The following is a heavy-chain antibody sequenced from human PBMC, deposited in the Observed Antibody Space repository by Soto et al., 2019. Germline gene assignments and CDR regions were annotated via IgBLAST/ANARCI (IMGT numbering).Heavy chain of an antibody. CDR3: ARVPLFSVSVVVIYYYGMDV. CDR2: MNPNSGNT. J-gene: IGHJ6*02. Sequence: GASVKVSCKASGYTFTSYDINWVRQATGQGLEWMGWMNPNSGNTGYAQKFQGRVTMTRNTSISTAYMELSSLRSEDTAVYYCARVPLFSVSVVVIYYYGMDVWGQGTTVTVSS. CDR1: GYTFTSYD. V-gene: IGHV1-8*01. D-gene: IGHD3-22*01.